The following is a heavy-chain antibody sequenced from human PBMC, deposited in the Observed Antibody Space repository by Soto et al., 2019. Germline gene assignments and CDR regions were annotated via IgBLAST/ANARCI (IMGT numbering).Heavy chain of an antibody. CDR3: ARDNRIVVVTAISYGMDV. V-gene: IGHV3-21*01. D-gene: IGHD2-21*02. CDR1: GFTFSSYS. Sequence: EVQLVESGGGLVKPGGSLRLSCAASGFTFSSYSMNWVRQAPGKGLEWVSSISSSSSYIYYADSVKGRFTISRDNAKNSLYLQMNSLRAEDTAVYYCARDNRIVVVTAISYGMDVWGQGTTVTVSS. CDR2: ISSSSSYI. J-gene: IGHJ6*02.